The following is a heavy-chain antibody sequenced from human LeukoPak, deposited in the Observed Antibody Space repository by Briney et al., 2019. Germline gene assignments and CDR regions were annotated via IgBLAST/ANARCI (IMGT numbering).Heavy chain of an antibody. CDR2: IYYSGST. D-gene: IGHD6-6*01. Sequence: PSETLSLTCTVSGGSISSYYWSWIRQPPGKGLEWIGYIYYSGSTNYNPSLKSRVTMSVHTSKNQFSLKLSSVTAADTAVYYCARFSSFLYGMDVWGQGTTVTVSS. CDR3: ARFSSFLYGMDV. J-gene: IGHJ6*02. V-gene: IGHV4-59*12. CDR1: GGSISSYY.